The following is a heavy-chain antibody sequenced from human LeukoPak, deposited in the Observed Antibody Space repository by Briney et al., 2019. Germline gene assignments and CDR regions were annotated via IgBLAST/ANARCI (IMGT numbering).Heavy chain of an antibody. CDR1: GGSFSGYY. CDR2: INHRGCT. Sequence: SETLSLTCAVYGGSFSGYYWSWIRQPPGKGLKRIGEINHRGCTNYHPSLKSRVTTSLDTSKNQFSLKLRSVTAADTAVYYCARGELGISAFDIWGQGTMVTVSS. V-gene: IGHV4-34*01. CDR3: ARGELGISAFDI. J-gene: IGHJ3*02. D-gene: IGHD7-27*01.